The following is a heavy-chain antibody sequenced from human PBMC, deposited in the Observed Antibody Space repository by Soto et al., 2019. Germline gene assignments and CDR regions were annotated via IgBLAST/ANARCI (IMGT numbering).Heavy chain of an antibody. D-gene: IGHD5-18*01. V-gene: IGHV1-69*05. J-gene: IGHJ6*02. CDR2: IIPIFGTA. CDR3: ARDRGYSYGLFYYGMDV. CDR1: GGTFSSYA. Sequence: SVKVSCKASGGTFSSYAISWVRQAPGQGLEWMGGIIPIFGTANYAQKLQGRVTMTTDTPTSTAYMELRSLRSDDTAVYYCARDRGYSYGLFYYGMDVWGQGTTVTVSS.